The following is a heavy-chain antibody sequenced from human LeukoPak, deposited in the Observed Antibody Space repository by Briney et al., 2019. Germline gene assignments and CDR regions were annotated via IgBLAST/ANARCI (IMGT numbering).Heavy chain of an antibody. J-gene: IGHJ3*02. CDR2: IGYTGDST. CDR3: AKSPTVDAAFDI. D-gene: IGHD4-23*01. CDR1: GFTFSSYA. V-gene: IGHV3-23*01. Sequence: GGSLRLSCAASGFTFSSYAMNWVRQAPGKGLEWVSGIGYTGDSTFYADSVKGRFTVSRDSSKNTLFLHMKSLRAEDTALYYCAKSPTVDAAFDIWGQGTMVTVSS.